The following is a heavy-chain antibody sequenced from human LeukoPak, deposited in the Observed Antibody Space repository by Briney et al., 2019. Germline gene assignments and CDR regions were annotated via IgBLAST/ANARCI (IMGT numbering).Heavy chain of an antibody. J-gene: IGHJ1*01. CDR3: AKIAYSTSWYTLEDAEYFHH. CDR2: ISGSGGTT. CDR1: GLTFSSYA. D-gene: IGHD6-13*01. V-gene: IGHV3-23*01. Sequence: GGSLRLSCAASGLTFSSYAMSWVRQAPGKGLEWVSAISGSGGTTSYRDSVKGRFTISRDNSRKTLFLQMDSLRAEDTAIYYCAKIAYSTSWYTLEDAEYFHHWGPGTLVTVSS.